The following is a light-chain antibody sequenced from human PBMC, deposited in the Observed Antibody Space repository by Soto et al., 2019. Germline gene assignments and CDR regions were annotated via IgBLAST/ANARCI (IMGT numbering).Light chain of an antibody. CDR3: TSYAGTYSFFYV. V-gene: IGLV2-8*01. Sequence: SVLTQPPSASGSPGQSVTISCTGTSSDVGAYNYVSWYQQLPGKAPKLIIYEVSKRPSGVPDRFSGSKSGNTASLTVSGLQAEDEADYYCTSYAGTYSFFYVFGTGTKVTVL. CDR2: EVS. J-gene: IGLJ1*01. CDR1: SSDVGAYNY.